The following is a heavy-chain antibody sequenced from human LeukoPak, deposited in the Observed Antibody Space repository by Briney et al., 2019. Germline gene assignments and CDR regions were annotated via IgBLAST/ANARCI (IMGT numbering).Heavy chain of an antibody. V-gene: IGHV3-48*04. CDR1: GFTFSSYS. D-gene: IGHD1-1*01. J-gene: IGHJ4*02. CDR3: ARDRSNWNDERGFDY. Sequence: GGSLRLSCAASGFTFSSYSMNWVRQAPGKGLEWVSYISSSGSTIYYADSVKGRFTISRDNAKNSLYLQMNSLRAEDTAVYYCARDRSNWNDERGFDYWGQGTLVTVSS. CDR2: ISSSGSTI.